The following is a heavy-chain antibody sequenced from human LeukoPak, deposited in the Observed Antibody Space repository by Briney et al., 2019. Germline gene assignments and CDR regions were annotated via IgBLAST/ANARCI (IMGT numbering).Heavy chain of an antibody. V-gene: IGHV1-2*02. Sequence: ASVKVSCKAPGYTFTGYYMHWVRQAPGQGLEWMGWINPNSGGTNYAQKFQGRVTMTRDTSISTAYMELSRLRSDDTAVYYCARVDSSAPNTFDYWGQGTLVTVSS. CDR3: ARVDSSAPNTFDY. J-gene: IGHJ4*02. CDR1: GYTFTGYY. CDR2: INPNSGGT. D-gene: IGHD3-22*01.